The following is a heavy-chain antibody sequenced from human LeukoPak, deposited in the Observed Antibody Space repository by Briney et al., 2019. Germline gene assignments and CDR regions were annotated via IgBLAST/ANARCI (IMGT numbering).Heavy chain of an antibody. Sequence: PSETLSLTCAVYGGSFSGYYWSWIRQPPGKGLEWIGEINHSGSTNYNPSLKSGVTISVDTSKNQFSLKLSSVTAADTAVYYCARGKDTADYWGQGTLVTVSS. V-gene: IGHV4-34*01. CDR2: INHSGST. J-gene: IGHJ4*02. CDR1: GGSFSGYY. D-gene: IGHD5-18*01. CDR3: ARGKDTADY.